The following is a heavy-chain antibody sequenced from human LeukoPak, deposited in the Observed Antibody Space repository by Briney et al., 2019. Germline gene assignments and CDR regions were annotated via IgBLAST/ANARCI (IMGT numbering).Heavy chain of an antibody. CDR1: GGSISSYY. V-gene: IGHV4-59*01. Sequence: PSETLSLTCTVSGGSISSYYWSWIRQPPGKGLEWIGYIYYSGSTNYNPSLKSRVTISVDTSKNQFSLKLSSVTAADTAVYYCARSTVAVAGWVDYWGQGTLVTVSS. D-gene: IGHD6-19*01. CDR3: ARSTVAVAGWVDY. J-gene: IGHJ4*02. CDR2: IYYSGST.